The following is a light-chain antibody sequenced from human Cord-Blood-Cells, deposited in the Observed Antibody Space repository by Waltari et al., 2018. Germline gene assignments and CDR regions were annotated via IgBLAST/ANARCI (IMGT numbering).Light chain of an antibody. CDR2: DVS. J-gene: IGLJ3*02. CDR3: CSYAGSYTWV. CDR1: SSDVGGYNY. V-gene: IGLV2-11*01. Sequence: QSALTQPRSVSGSPGQSVTISCTGTSSDVGGYNYVSWYQQHPGKAPKLMHYDVSKRPSGVPDRFSGSKSGNTASLTISGLQAEDEADYYCCSYAGSYTWVFGGGTKLTVL.